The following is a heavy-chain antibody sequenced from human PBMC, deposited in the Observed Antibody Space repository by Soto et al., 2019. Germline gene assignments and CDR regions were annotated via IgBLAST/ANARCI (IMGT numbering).Heavy chain of an antibody. J-gene: IGHJ6*02. CDR2: INPNSGGT. CDR1: GYTFTGYS. Sequence: ASVKVSCKASGYTFTGYSMHWVRQAPGQGLEWMGWINPNSGGTNYAQKLQGRVTMTTDTSTSTAYMELRSLRSDDTAVYYCARAGYCISTSCYFERDYYYYGMDVWGQGTTVTVSS. CDR3: ARAGYCISTSCYFERDYYYYGMDV. D-gene: IGHD2-2*01. V-gene: IGHV1-2*02.